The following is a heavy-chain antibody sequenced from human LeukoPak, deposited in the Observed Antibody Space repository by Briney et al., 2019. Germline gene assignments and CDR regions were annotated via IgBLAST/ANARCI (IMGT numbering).Heavy chain of an antibody. J-gene: IGHJ3*02. CDR3: ARDKGIAASNYAFDI. D-gene: IGHD6-13*01. Sequence: SETLSLTCTVSGGSISSGSYYWSWIRQPAGKGLEWIGRIYTSGSTNYNPSLKNRVTISVDTSKNQFSLKLSSVTAADTAVYYCARDKGIAASNYAFDIWGQGTMVTVSS. V-gene: IGHV4-61*02. CDR2: IYTSGST. CDR1: GGSISSGSYY.